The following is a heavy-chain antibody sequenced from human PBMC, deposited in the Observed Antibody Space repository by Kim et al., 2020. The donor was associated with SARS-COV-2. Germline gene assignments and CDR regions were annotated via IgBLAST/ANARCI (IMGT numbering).Heavy chain of an antibody. Sequence: SETLSLTCAVYGGSFSGYYWSWIRQPPGKGLEWIGEINHSGSTNYNPSLKSRVTISVDTSKNQFSLKLSSVTAADTAVYYCARGSMKNDFWSGYHPYYYGMDVWGQGTTVTVSS. CDR2: INHSGST. D-gene: IGHD3-3*01. CDR1: GGSFSGYY. CDR3: ARGSMKNDFWSGYHPYYYGMDV. V-gene: IGHV4-34*01. J-gene: IGHJ6*02.